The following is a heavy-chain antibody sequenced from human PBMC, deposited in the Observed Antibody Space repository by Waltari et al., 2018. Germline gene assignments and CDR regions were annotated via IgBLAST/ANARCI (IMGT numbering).Heavy chain of an antibody. CDR1: GFMVGRDY. CDR3: VGHRFGSGSYFDY. Sequence: EVQVVESGGGLIQPGGSLRLSCAVSGFMVGRDYMSWVRQAPGKGLEWVSVIYSGGSSYYVDSVKGRFTISRDNSKNTIYLEMNSLRGEDTAVYFCVGHRFGSGSYFDYWGQGTPVTVSS. J-gene: IGHJ4*02. CDR2: IYSGGSS. V-gene: IGHV3-53*01. D-gene: IGHD3-10*01.